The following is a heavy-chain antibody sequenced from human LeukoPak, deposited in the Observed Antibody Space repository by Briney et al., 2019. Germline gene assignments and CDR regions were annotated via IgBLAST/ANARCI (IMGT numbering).Heavy chain of an antibody. Sequence: SETLSLTCTVSGGSISSSSYYWGWIRQPPGKGLEWIGSIYYSGSTYYNPSLKSRVTISVDTSKNQFSLKLSSVTAADTAVYFCARAYRSSWYANWFDPWGQGTLVTVSS. CDR1: GGSISSSSYY. V-gene: IGHV4-39*01. CDR3: ARAYRSSWYANWFDP. J-gene: IGHJ5*02. D-gene: IGHD6-13*01. CDR2: IYYSGST.